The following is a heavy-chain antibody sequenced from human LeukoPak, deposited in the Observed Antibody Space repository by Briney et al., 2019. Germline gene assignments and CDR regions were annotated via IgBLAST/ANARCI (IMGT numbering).Heavy chain of an antibody. Sequence: SETLSLTCAVYGGSFSGYYWSWIRQPPGKGLEWIGEINHSGSTKYNPSLKSRVTISVDTSKNQFSLKLSSVTAADTAVYYCARHRSGWLQSSFDYWGQGTLVTVPS. V-gene: IGHV4-34*01. CDR2: INHSGST. D-gene: IGHD5-24*01. CDR3: ARHRSGWLQSSFDY. CDR1: GGSFSGYY. J-gene: IGHJ4*02.